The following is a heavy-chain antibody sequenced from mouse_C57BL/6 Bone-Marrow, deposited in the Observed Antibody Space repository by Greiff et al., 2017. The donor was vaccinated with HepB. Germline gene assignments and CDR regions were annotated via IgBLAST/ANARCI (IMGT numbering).Heavy chain of an antibody. J-gene: IGHJ2*01. Sequence: EVKLVESGGGLVKPGGSLKLSCAASGFTFSSYAMSWVRQTPEKRLEWVATISDGGSYTYYPDNVKGRFTISRDNAKNNLYLQMSHLKSEDTAMYDCARVVLRYYFDYWGQGTTLTVSS. CDR1: GFTFSSYA. V-gene: IGHV5-4*03. CDR3: ARVVLRYYFDY. D-gene: IGHD1-1*01. CDR2: ISDGGSYT.